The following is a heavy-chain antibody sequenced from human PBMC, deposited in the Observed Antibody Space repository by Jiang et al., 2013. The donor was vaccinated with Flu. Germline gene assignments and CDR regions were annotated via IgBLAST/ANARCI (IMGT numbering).Heavy chain of an antibody. V-gene: IGHV4-4*02. Sequence: GPGLVKPSGTLSLICAVSGDSISNRNWWSWVRQPPGKGLEWVGEIYHSGTTNYNPSLKGRITISVDKSKSQFSLSLNSVTAADTAVYYCARASADWNDWGLGTFLDIWGQGTMVTVSS. CDR1: GDSISNRNW. CDR3: ARASADWNDWGLGTFLDI. J-gene: IGHJ3*02. D-gene: IGHD1-1*01. CDR2: IYHSGTT.